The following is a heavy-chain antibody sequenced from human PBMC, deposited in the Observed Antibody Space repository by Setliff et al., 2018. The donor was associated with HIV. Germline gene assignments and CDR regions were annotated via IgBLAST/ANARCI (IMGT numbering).Heavy chain of an antibody. CDR2: INNGGNT. CDR3: ARLLNYYGNWFDP. Sequence: PSETLSLTCTVSGGSIGISSYYWGWIRQPPGKGLEWIGSINNGGNTYHSPALATRVTMSVDTSKSQFSLKLSSVTAADTAVYYCARLLNYYGNWFDPWGQGTLVTVSS. D-gene: IGHD3-10*01. V-gene: IGHV4-39*01. J-gene: IGHJ5*02. CDR1: GGSIGISSYY.